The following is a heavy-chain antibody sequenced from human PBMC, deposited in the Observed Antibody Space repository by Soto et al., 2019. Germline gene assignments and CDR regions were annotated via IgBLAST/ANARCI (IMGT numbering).Heavy chain of an antibody. CDR3: ARAAYCGGDCYSDFDY. CDR2: ISAYNGNT. V-gene: IGHV1-18*04. Sequence: QVQLVQSGAEVKKPGASVKVSCKASGYTFTSYGISWVRQAPGQGLEWMGWISAYNGNTNYAQKLQGRVTMTTDTSTSTGYMELRGLRSDDTAVYYCARAAYCGGDCYSDFDYSGQGTLVTVSS. CDR1: GYTFTSYG. J-gene: IGHJ4*02. D-gene: IGHD2-21*02.